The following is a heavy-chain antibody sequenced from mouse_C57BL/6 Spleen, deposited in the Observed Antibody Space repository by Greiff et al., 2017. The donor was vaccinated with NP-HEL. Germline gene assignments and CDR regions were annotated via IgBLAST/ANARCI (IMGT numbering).Heavy chain of an antibody. Sequence: EVKVVESGGGLVKPGGSLKLSCAASGFTFSDYGMHWVRQAPEKGLEWVAYISSGSSTIYYADTVKGRFTISRDNAKNTLFLQMTSLRSEETAMYYCARTGSSYVDYAMDYWGQGTSVTVSS. D-gene: IGHD1-1*01. CDR2: ISSGSSTI. CDR3: ARTGSSYVDYAMDY. CDR1: GFTFSDYG. V-gene: IGHV5-17*01. J-gene: IGHJ4*01.